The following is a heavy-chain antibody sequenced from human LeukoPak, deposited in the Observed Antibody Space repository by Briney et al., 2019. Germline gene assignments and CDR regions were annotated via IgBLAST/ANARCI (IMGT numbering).Heavy chain of an antibody. D-gene: IGHD3-9*01. J-gene: IGHJ6*03. CDR2: IKQDGSEK. CDR1: GFTFSSYW. CDR3: ASLTGYYRHDYYYYYMDV. V-gene: IGHV3-7*01. Sequence: PGGSLRLSCAASGFTFSSYWMSWVRQAPGKGLEWVANIKQDGSEKYYGDSVKGRFTISRDNAKNSLYLQMNSLRAEDTAVYYCASLTGYYRHDYYYYYMDVWGKGTTVTVSS.